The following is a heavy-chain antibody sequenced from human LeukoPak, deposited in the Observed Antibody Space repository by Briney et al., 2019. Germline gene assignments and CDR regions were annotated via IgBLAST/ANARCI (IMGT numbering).Heavy chain of an antibody. Sequence: SETLSLTCTVSGGSISSSSYYWGWIRQPPGKGLEWIGTIYYNGSTYYNPSLKSRVTISVDTSKNQFSLKLSSVTAADTVVYYCARFPGSAEYRHYYYMDVWGKGTTVTVSS. CDR1: GGSISSSSYY. J-gene: IGHJ6*03. D-gene: IGHD2-15*01. V-gene: IGHV4-39*07. CDR2: IYYNGST. CDR3: ARFPGSAEYRHYYYMDV.